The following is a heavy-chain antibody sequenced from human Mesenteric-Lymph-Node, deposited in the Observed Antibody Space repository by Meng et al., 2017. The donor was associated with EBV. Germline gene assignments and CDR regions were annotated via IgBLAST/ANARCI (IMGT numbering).Heavy chain of an antibody. CDR1: GYTFSRYG. D-gene: IGHD1-1*01. CDR2: ITAYNGDT. J-gene: IGHJ5*02. Sequence: QVQLVQSGAEVKQPGASVKVSCKASGYTFSRYGISWVRQAPGQGLEWMGWITAYNGDTNYPQKFQDRVIMTIDTSTRTAYMELRSLRSDDTAIYYCARYDSPGSFDPWGQGTLVTVSS. CDR3: ARYDSPGSFDP. V-gene: IGHV1-18*01.